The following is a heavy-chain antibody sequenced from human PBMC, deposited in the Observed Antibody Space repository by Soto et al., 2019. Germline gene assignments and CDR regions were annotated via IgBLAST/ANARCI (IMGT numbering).Heavy chain of an antibody. CDR3: ARDRAFTFGGVIAPPDAFDI. J-gene: IGHJ3*02. V-gene: IGHV3-48*01. CDR2: ISSSSSTI. D-gene: IGHD3-16*02. Sequence: GGSLRLSCAASGFTFSSYSMNWVRQAPGKGLEWVSYISSSSSTIYYADSVKGRFTISRDNAKNSLYLQMNSLRAEDTAVYYCARDRAFTFGGVIAPPDAFDIWGQGTMVTVSS. CDR1: GFTFSSYS.